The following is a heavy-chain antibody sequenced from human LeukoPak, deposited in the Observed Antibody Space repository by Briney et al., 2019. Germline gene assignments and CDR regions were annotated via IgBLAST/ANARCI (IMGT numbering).Heavy chain of an antibody. CDR3: AKDPYYDSSGYHDY. CDR1: GFTFSSYA. J-gene: IGHJ4*02. Sequence: PGGSLRPSCAASGFTFSSYAMSWVRQAPGKGLEWVSAISGSGGSTYYADSVKGRFTISRDNSKNTLYLQMNSLRAEDTAVYYCAKDPYYDSSGYHDYWGQGTLVTVSS. D-gene: IGHD3-22*01. V-gene: IGHV3-23*01. CDR2: ISGSGGST.